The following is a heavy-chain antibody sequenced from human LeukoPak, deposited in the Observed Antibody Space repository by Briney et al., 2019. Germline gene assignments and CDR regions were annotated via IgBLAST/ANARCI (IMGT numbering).Heavy chain of an antibody. V-gene: IGHV4-30-2*01. D-gene: IGHD3-22*01. J-gene: IGHJ3*02. Sequence: SETLSLTCTVSGGSISSGGYYWSWIRQPPGKGLEWIGYIYHSGSTYYNPSLKSRVTISVDRSKNQFSLKLSSVTAADTAVYYCAREDDSSGYYYVGSAFDIWGQGTMVTVSS. CDR3: AREDDSSGYYYVGSAFDI. CDR2: IYHSGST. CDR1: GGSISSGGYY.